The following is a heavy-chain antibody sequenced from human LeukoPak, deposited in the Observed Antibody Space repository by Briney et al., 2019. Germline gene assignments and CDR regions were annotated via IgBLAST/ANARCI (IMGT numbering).Heavy chain of an antibody. V-gene: IGHV3-7*04. J-gene: IGHJ4*02. D-gene: IGHD3-16*02. CDR1: GGSFSGYY. CDR3: ARGDTQSKYRQFDS. Sequence: QSSETLSLTCAVYGGSFSGYYWSWVRQAPGKGLEWVANIKQGGSEKDYVDSVKGRFTISRDNAKNSLYLQMNSLRAEDTGVYYCARGDTQSKYRQFDSWGQGSLVIVSS. CDR2: IKQGGSEK.